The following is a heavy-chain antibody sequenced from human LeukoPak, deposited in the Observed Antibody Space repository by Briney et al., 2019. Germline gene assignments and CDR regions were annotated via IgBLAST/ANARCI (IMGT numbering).Heavy chain of an antibody. V-gene: IGHV3-20*04. D-gene: IGHD6-13*01. CDR3: AKLPGVSAAGYFDY. CDR1: GFTFDDYG. Sequence: GGSLRLSCAASGFTFDDYGMGWVRQAPGKGLEWVSAINWNGGSIGYAGSVKGRFTISRDNAKNSLYLQMNNLRAEDTALYYCAKLPGVSAAGYFDYWGQGTLVTVSS. J-gene: IGHJ4*02. CDR2: INWNGGSI.